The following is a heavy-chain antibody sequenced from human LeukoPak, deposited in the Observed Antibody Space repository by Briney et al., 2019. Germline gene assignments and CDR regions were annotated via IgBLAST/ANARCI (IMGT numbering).Heavy chain of an antibody. D-gene: IGHD3-22*01. Sequence: GGSLRLSCAASGFTFSSYSMNWVRQAPGKGLEWVSYISSSSSTIYYADSVKGRFTISRDNAKNTLYLQMNSLRAEDTAVYYCAKAAPTYYYDSSGYYPGDYWGQGTLVTVSS. CDR3: AKAAPTYYYDSSGYYPGDY. CDR1: GFTFSSYS. V-gene: IGHV3-48*01. J-gene: IGHJ4*02. CDR2: ISSSSSTI.